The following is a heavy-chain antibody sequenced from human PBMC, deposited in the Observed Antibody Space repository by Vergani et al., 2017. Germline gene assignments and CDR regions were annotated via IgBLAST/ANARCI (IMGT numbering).Heavy chain of an antibody. CDR2: INHSRST. V-gene: IGHV4-34*01. CDR1: GGSFSGYY. CDR3: AVAAAGRGDFDY. Sequence: QVQLQQWGAGLLKPSETLSLTCTVYGGSFSGYYWSWIRQPPGKGLEWIGEINHSRSTNYNPSLKSRVTISIDTSKNQFSLKLNSVTAADTAVYYCAVAAAGRGDFDYWGQGTLVTVSS. D-gene: IGHD6-13*01. J-gene: IGHJ4*02.